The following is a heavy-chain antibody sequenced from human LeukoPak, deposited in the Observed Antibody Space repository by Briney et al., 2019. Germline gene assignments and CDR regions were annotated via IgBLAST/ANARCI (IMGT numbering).Heavy chain of an antibody. Sequence: GGSLRLSCAASGFTFSSYSVNWVRQAPGKGLEWVSSISSSSSYIYYADSVKGRFTISRDNAKNSLYLQMNSLRAEDTAVYYCARVSYSSGWYKVDYWGQGTLVTVSS. V-gene: IGHV3-21*01. CDR2: ISSSSSYI. CDR1: GFTFSSYS. J-gene: IGHJ4*02. CDR3: ARVSYSSGWYKVDY. D-gene: IGHD6-19*01.